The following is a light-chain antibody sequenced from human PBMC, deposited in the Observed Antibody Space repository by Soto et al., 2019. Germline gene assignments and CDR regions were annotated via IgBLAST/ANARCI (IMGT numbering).Light chain of an antibody. Sequence: EIVLTQSPGTLSLSPGERATLSCRASQSVGKDYLAWFQHKPGQAPRLLIHQASIRATGIPDRFSGSGSGTDFTLTISRLEPEDFATYDCQQYNSYPVTFGVGTQVEIK. CDR2: QAS. V-gene: IGKV3-20*01. J-gene: IGKJ4*01. CDR1: QSVGKDY. CDR3: QQYNSYPVT.